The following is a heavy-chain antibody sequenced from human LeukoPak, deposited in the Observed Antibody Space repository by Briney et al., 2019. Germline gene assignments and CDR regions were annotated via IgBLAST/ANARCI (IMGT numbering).Heavy chain of an antibody. J-gene: IGHJ4*02. D-gene: IGHD4-11*01. CDR1: GFSFDDYA. CDR2: ISWNSGSI. Sequence: GGSLRLSCAASGFSFDDYAMHWVRQAPGKGLEWVSGISWNSGSIGYADSVKGRFTISRDNAKNSLYLQMNSLRAEDMALYYCAIGDYSSYAPGGYFDYWGQGTLVTVSS. CDR3: AIGDYSSYAPGGYFDY. V-gene: IGHV3-9*03.